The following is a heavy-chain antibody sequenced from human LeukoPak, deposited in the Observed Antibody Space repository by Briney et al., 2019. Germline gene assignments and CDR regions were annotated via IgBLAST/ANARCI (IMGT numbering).Heavy chain of an antibody. Sequence: GGSLRLSCAASGFTFSRYWMSWVRKAPGKGLEWVANIKEDGSEKYYVDSVKGRFTISRDNAESSLYLQMNSLRAEDTAVYYCATSTQLYIVSWGQGTLVTVSS. D-gene: IGHD2-15*01. J-gene: IGHJ5*02. CDR2: IKEDGSEK. CDR1: GFTFSRYW. CDR3: ATSTQLYIVS. V-gene: IGHV3-7*01.